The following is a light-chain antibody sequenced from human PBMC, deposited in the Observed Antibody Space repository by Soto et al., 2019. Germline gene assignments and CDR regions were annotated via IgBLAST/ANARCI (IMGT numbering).Light chain of an antibody. CDR2: TAS. CDR3: QQSYSVPLT. CDR1: QTINNY. V-gene: IGKV1-39*01. Sequence: DIPMTQSPSSLSASVGDRVTITCRASQTINNYLNWYQQKSGEAPKLLIYTASSLQSGVPARVSGSGSGTEFILTISSLQPEDFATYYCQQSYSVPLTFGGGTKVDIK. J-gene: IGKJ4*01.